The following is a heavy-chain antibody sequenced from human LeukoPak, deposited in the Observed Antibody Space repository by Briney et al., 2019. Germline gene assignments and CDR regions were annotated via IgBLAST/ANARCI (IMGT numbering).Heavy chain of an antibody. V-gene: IGHV3-7*03. J-gene: IGHJ5*02. D-gene: IGHD3-10*01. CDR1: GFTFSNYW. CDR3: ARGFGRP. Sequence: GGSLRLSCAASGFTFSNYWMSWVRQAPGKGLEWVANIKQDGSEKYYVDSVKGRFTISRDNAKNSLCLQMNSLRAEDTAVYYCARGFGRPWGQGTLVTVSS. CDR2: IKQDGSEK.